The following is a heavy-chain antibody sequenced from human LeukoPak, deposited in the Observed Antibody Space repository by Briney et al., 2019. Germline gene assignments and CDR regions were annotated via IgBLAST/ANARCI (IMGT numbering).Heavy chain of an antibody. CDR3: ATSRADTYWYFDL. CDR1: GGSISSGSYY. Sequence: SETLSLTCTVSGGSISSGSYYWSWIRQPAGKGLEWIGRIYTSGSTNYNPSLKSRVTISVDTSKNQFSLKLSSVTAADTAVYYCATSRADTYWYFDLWGRGTLVTVSS. D-gene: IGHD3-9*01. V-gene: IGHV4-61*02. J-gene: IGHJ2*01. CDR2: IYTSGST.